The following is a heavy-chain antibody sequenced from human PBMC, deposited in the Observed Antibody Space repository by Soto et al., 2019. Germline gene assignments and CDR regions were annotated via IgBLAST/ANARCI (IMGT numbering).Heavy chain of an antibody. D-gene: IGHD1-26*01. CDR3: ARGPTTEGYYYYYGMDV. Sequence: AASVKVSCKASGGTFSSYAISWVRQAPGQGLEWMGGIIPIFGTANYAQKFQGRVTITADESTSTAYMELSSLRSEDTAVYYCARGPTTEGYYYYYGMDVWGQGTTVTVSS. CDR2: IIPIFGTA. V-gene: IGHV1-69*13. CDR1: GGTFSSYA. J-gene: IGHJ6*02.